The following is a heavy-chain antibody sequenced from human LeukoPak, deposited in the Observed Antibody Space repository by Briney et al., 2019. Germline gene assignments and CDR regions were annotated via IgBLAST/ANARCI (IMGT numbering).Heavy chain of an antibody. D-gene: IGHD3-22*01. CDR2: MSGSGGST. J-gene: IGHJ4*02. CDR3: AKSMRKDSSGYVLDFDY. CDR1: GFTFSSYA. V-gene: IGHV3-23*01. Sequence: GGCLRLSCAASGFTFSSYAMSWVRQAPGKGLEWVSAMSGSGGSTYYADSVKGRFTISRDNSKNTLYLQMNSLRAEDTAVYYCAKSMRKDSSGYVLDFDYWGQGTLVTVSS.